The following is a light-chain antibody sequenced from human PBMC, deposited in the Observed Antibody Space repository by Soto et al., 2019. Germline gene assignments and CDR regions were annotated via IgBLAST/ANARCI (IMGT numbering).Light chain of an antibody. Sequence: DIRMTQSPSTLSGSVGDRVTITCRASQTISSWLAWYQQKPGKAPKLLIYKASTLKSGVPSRFSGSGSGTEFTLNISSLQPDDFATYYCQHYNSYSEAFGQGTKV. CDR1: QTISSW. CDR3: QHYNSYSEA. J-gene: IGKJ1*01. V-gene: IGKV1-5*03. CDR2: KAS.